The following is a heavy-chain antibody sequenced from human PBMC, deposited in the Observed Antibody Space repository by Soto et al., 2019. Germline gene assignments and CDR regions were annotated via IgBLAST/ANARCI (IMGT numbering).Heavy chain of an antibody. D-gene: IGHD3-10*01. CDR2: IYYSGST. J-gene: IGHJ5*02. CDR3: ARPRQGPRLRFGGGTEPSGCWFDP. CDR1: GGSISSSSYY. V-gene: IGHV4-39*01. Sequence: QLQLQESGPGLVKPSETLSLTCTVSGGSISSSSYYWGWIRQPPGKGLEWIGSIYYSGSTYYNPSLKSRVTISVDTSKNQFSLKLSSVTAADTAVYYCARPRQGPRLRFGGGTEPSGCWFDPWGQGTLVTVSS.